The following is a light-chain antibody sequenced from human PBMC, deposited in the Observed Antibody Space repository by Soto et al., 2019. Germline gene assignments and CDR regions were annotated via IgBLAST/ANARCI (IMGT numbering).Light chain of an antibody. CDR3: QLYGNSPYT. Sequence: EIVLTQSPGTLSLSPGEGATLSCRASQSVTSTYLAWYQQKPGQAPRLLIYGASSRATGIPDRFSGSGSGTDFTLTISRLEPEDFAVYYCQLYGNSPYTFGQGTKLEIK. CDR2: GAS. CDR1: QSVTSTY. V-gene: IGKV3-20*01. J-gene: IGKJ2*01.